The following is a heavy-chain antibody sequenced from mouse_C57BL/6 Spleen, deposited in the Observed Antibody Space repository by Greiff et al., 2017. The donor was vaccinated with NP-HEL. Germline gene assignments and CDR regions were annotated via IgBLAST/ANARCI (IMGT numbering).Heavy chain of an antibody. CDR2: ISDGGSYT. CDR3: ARDGDGSSPFAY. J-gene: IGHJ3*01. Sequence: EVQRVESGGGLVKPGGSLKLSCAASGFTFSSYAMSWVRQTPEKRLEWVATISDGGSYTYYPDNVKGRFTISRDNAKNNLYLQMSHLKSEDTAMYYCARDGDGSSPFAYWGQGTLVTVSA. CDR1: GFTFSSYA. V-gene: IGHV5-4*01. D-gene: IGHD1-1*01.